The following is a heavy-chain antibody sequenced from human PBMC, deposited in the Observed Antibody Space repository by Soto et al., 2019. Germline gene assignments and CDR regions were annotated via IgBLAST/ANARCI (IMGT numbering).Heavy chain of an antibody. CDR3: ARPGYTSGVEF. V-gene: IGHV5-51*03. CDR2: IFPADSDT. Sequence: EVQVVQYGAEVKKPGESLKISCKGSGYSFITNWIGWMRQMPGKGLEWMGIIFPADSDTRYSPSFQGQVTISADKSISTAYLQWSSLKASDTAMYYCARPGYTSGVEFWGQGTLITVSS. D-gene: IGHD2-15*01. J-gene: IGHJ4*02. CDR1: GYSFITNW.